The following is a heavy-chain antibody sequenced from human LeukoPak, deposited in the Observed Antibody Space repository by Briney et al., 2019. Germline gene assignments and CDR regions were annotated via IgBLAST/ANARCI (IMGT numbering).Heavy chain of an antibody. D-gene: IGHD3-3*01. CDR2: ISSSSSYI. J-gene: IGHJ6*03. CDR3: ARNPPTIFGVVIIASYYYYYMDV. V-gene: IGHV3-21*04. CDR1: GFTFSSYS. Sequence: GGSLRLSCAASGFTFSSYSMNWVRQAPGKGLEWVSSISSSSSYIYYADSVKGRFTISRDNAKNSLYLQMNSLRAEDTALYYCARNPPTIFGVVIIASYYYYYMDVWGKGTTVTVSS.